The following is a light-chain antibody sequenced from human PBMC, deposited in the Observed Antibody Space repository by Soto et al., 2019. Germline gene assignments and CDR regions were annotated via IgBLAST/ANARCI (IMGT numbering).Light chain of an antibody. CDR2: AVS. Sequence: EIVMTQSPATLSVSPGERVTLSCRASQSVSSNLAWYQQKSGQAPRLLIYAVSARASGIPARFSGSGSGTEFTLTISSLQSEDFAVYYCHQYNNWPLTFGGRTTVEIK. V-gene: IGKV3-15*01. CDR1: QSVSSN. J-gene: IGKJ4*01. CDR3: HQYNNWPLT.